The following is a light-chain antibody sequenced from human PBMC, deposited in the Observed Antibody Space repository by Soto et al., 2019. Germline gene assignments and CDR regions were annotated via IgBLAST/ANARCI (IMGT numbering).Light chain of an antibody. V-gene: IGLV2-14*01. CDR2: NVI. J-gene: IGLJ1*01. CDR1: SSDVGGHDR. CDR3: CSCATSSTPSYV. Sequence: QSALTQPASVSGSPGQSITISCTGTSSDVGGHDRVSWYQQHPGKVPKLMIYNVINRPSGVSNRFSGSKSGNTASLTISGLQAEDEDEYYCCSCATSSTPSYVFGTGTKLTVL.